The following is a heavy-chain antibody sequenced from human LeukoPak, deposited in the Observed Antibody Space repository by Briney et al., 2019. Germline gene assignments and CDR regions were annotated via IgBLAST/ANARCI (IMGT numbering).Heavy chain of an antibody. CDR3: AKDGVSYYFDY. J-gene: IGHJ4*02. V-gene: IGHV3-30*18. D-gene: IGHD3-3*01. Sequence: PGRSLRLSCAASGFXFSSYGMHWVRQAPGKGLEWVAVISYDGSNKYYADSVKGRFTISRDNSKNTLYLQMNSLRAEDTAVYYCAKDGVSYYFDYWGQGTLVTVSS. CDR2: ISYDGSNK. CDR1: GFXFSSYG.